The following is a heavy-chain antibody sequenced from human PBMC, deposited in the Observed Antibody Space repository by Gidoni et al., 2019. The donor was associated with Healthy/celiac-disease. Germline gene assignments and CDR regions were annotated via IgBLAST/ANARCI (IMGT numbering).Heavy chain of an antibody. CDR1: GFTFSSYA. J-gene: IGHJ6*02. Sequence: EVQLVESGGGLVQPGGSLRLSCSASGFTFSSYAMHWVRQAPGKGLEYVSAISSNGGSTYYADSVKGRFTISRDNSKNTLYLQMSSLRAEDTAVYYCYYYGSGSTPAGVGYYGMDVWGQGTTVTVSS. V-gene: IGHV3-64D*06. CDR2: ISSNGGST. CDR3: YYYGSGSTPAGVGYYGMDV. D-gene: IGHD3-10*01.